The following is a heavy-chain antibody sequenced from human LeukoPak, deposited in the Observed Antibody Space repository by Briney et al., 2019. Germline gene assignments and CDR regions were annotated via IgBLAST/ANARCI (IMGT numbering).Heavy chain of an antibody. CDR2: IYYSGST. V-gene: IGHV4-59*11. J-gene: IGHJ4*02. CDR3: ARDNGYSSSWYDY. CDR1: GGSISSHY. Sequence: SETLSLTCTVSGGSISSHYWSWIRQPPGKGLEWIGYIYYSGSTNYNPSLKSRVTKSVDTSKNQFSLKLSSVTAADTAVYYCARDNGYSSSWYDYWGQGTLVTVSS. D-gene: IGHD6-13*01.